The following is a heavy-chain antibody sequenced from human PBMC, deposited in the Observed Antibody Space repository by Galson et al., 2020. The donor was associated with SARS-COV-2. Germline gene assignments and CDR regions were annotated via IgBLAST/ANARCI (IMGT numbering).Heavy chain of an antibody. Sequence: ETSETLSLTCTVSGGSISSGDYYWSWIRQPPGKGLEWIGYIYYSGSTYYNPSLKSRVTISVDTSKNQFSLKLSSVTAADTAVDYCARAKRITIFGVVNWFDPWGQGTLVTVSS. CDR1: GGSISSGDYY. CDR2: IYYSGST. CDR3: ARAKRITIFGVVNWFDP. D-gene: IGHD3-3*01. V-gene: IGHV4-30-4*01. J-gene: IGHJ5*02.